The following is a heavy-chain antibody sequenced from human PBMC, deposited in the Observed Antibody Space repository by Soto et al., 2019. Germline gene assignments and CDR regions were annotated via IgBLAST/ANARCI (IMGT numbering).Heavy chain of an antibody. CDR1: GGTFSSYA. J-gene: IGHJ6*02. CDR3: VRSQGSSTSLEIYYYYYYGMDV. CDR2: IIPISGTA. D-gene: IGHD2-2*01. V-gene: IGHV1-69*01. Sequence: QVQLVQSGAEVKKPGSSVKVSCKASGGTFSSYAISWVRQAPGQGLEWMGGIIPISGTAKYAQKFQGRVTITADESTSTAYMELSSLRSEDTAVYYCVRSQGSSTSLEIYYYYYYGMDVWGQGTTVTVSS.